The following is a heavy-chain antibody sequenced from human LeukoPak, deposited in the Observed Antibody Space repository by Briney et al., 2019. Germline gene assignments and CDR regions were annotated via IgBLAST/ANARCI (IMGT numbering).Heavy chain of an antibody. J-gene: IGHJ4*02. CDR3: ARHSASSRWVLPDY. D-gene: IGHD2-15*01. V-gene: IGHV5-51*01. CDR2: IYPGGSDT. Sequence: GESLKISCKGSGYSFTGYWIGWLRQMPGKGLEWLGVIYPGGSDTRYSPSFQGQVTISADKSISTAYLQWSSLKAADTAVYYCARHSASSRWVLPDYWGQGTLVTVSS. CDR1: GYSFTGYW.